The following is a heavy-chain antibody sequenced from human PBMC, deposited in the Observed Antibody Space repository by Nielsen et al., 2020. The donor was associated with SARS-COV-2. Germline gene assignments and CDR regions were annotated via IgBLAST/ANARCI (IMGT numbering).Heavy chain of an antibody. CDR2: VSASGSP. V-gene: IGHV4-61*02. J-gene: IGHJ5*02. CDR3: ARDAFNSGICP. D-gene: IGHD3-10*01. CDR1: GGSISSRRYH. Sequence: SETLSLTCSVSGGSISSRRYHWSWIRQPAGKGLEWIGRVSASGSPIYNPSLKSRVSISLDTSKSQFSLRLTSVTAADTAFYYCARDAFNSGICPWGPGTLVTVSS.